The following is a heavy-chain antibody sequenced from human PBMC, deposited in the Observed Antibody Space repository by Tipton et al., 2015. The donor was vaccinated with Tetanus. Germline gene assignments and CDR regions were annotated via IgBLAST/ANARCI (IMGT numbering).Heavy chain of an antibody. D-gene: IGHD6-25*01. J-gene: IGHJ4*02. V-gene: IGHV3-11*06. CDR1: GFKFGDFY. CDR2: VSSTTSYI. CDR3: ASGSTLDY. Sequence: GSLRLSCAASGFKFGDFYMSWIRQAPGKGLEWLSSVSSTTSYIYYADSVKGRFTISRDNAKNSLYLQMNSLRADDTAVYYCASGSTLDYWGLGTLVTVSS.